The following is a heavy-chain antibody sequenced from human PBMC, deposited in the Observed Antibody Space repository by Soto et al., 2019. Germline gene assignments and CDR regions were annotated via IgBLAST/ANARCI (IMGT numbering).Heavy chain of an antibody. CDR1: GGSISTDC. Sequence: PSETLSLTCTVSGGSISTDCWGWIRQPPGKGLEWIGFIRYSGSTNYNPSLKSRVTISVDTSRNQFSLKLNSVTAEDTAVYFCAKDLYSGRFYNLFYWGQGTLVTVSS. CDR2: IRYSGST. V-gene: IGHV4-59*08. D-gene: IGHD1-26*01. CDR3: AKDLYSGRFYNLFY. J-gene: IGHJ4*02.